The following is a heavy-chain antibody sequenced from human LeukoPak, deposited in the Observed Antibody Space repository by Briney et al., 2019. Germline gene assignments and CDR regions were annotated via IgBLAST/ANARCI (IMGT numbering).Heavy chain of an antibody. CDR3: ARVGYVDTEWLEAFDI. Sequence: SETLSLTCTVSGASINNNFWTWIRQPPGKGLEWIGYIYSSGSANYNPSLKSRVIISGDTSKNQFSLQLNSVTPEDTAVYYCARVGYVDTEWLEAFDIWGQGTMVTVSS. V-gene: IGHV4-59*12. J-gene: IGHJ3*02. CDR1: GASINNNF. D-gene: IGHD5-18*01. CDR2: IYSSGSA.